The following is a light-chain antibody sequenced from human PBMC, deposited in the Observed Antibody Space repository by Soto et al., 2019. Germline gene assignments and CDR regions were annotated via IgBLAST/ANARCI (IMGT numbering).Light chain of an antibody. CDR3: NSYASSGAYV. Sequence: QSALTQPASVSGSPGQSITISCTGTNSDVGGYKYVSWFQQHPDKAPKPMIYEVNNRPSGVSNRFSGSKSGNTASLTISGLQAEDEADYYCNSYASSGAYVFGTGTKLTVL. CDR1: NSDVGGYKY. J-gene: IGLJ1*01. V-gene: IGLV2-14*01. CDR2: EVN.